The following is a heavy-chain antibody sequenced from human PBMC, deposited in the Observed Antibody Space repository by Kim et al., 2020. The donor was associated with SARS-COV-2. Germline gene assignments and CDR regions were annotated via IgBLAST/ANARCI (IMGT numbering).Heavy chain of an antibody. V-gene: IGHV4-34*01. Sequence: SETLSLTCAVSGASFSGYNWSWIRQTPGKGLEWIGQINFSGTTDYNPSLKSRVTMSIDTSKNHFSLNLTSVTAADTAVYYCARDDEYFFGSGRFFYWGQG. CDR3: ARDDEYFFGSGRFFY. J-gene: IGHJ4*02. CDR2: INFSGTT. D-gene: IGHD3-10*01. CDR1: GASFSGYN.